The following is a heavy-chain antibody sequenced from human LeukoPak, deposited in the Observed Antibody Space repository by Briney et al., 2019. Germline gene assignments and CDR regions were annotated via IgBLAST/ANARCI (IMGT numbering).Heavy chain of an antibody. Sequence: GGSLRLSCAASGFTFSSYWMSWVRQAPGKGLEWVANIKQDGSEKYYVDSVKGRFTISRDNAKNSLYLQMNSLRAEDTAVYYCARAGYYYDSSGYYYGHDAFDIWGQGTMVTVSS. CDR3: ARAGYYYDSSGYYYGHDAFDI. V-gene: IGHV3-7*01. D-gene: IGHD3-22*01. CDR1: GFTFSSYW. CDR2: IKQDGSEK. J-gene: IGHJ3*02.